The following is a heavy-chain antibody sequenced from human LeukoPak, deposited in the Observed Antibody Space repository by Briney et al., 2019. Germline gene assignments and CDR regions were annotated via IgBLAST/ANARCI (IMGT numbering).Heavy chain of an antibody. Sequence: SETLSLTCTVSGGSISNHYWSWLRQPPGKGLEWIGFIYYTGRTSYNPSLQTRVLISADTSKNHFSLKVSSVTAADTAVYYCARLLDYDTSGDPDTFDMWGQGITVTVSS. CDR3: ARLLDYDTSGDPDTFDM. CDR1: GGSISNHY. V-gene: IGHV4-59*11. CDR2: IYYTGRT. J-gene: IGHJ3*02. D-gene: IGHD3-22*01.